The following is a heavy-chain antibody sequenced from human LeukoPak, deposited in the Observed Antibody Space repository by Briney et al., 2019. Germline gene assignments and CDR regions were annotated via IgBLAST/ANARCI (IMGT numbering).Heavy chain of an antibody. V-gene: IGHV3-48*01. CDR1: GFTFSDYN. CDR2: ITSSSSTI. J-gene: IGHJ4*02. Sequence: GGSLRLSCAASGFTFSDYNMNWVRQAPGKGLEWVSYITSSSSTIYYADSVKGRFTISRDNAKNSLYLQMNSLRAEDTAVYYCARARSGYTYGYYYWGQGTLVTVSS. D-gene: IGHD5-18*01. CDR3: ARARSGYTYGYYY.